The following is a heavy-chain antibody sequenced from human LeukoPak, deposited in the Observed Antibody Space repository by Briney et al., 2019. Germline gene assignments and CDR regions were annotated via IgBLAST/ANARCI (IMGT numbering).Heavy chain of an antibody. V-gene: IGHV3-74*01. D-gene: IGHD5-18*01. CDR3: AKDRWIQLWLRYYYYMDV. Sequence: GGSLRLSCAASGFTFSNYWMHWVRQAPGKGLEWVSLIKNDGSGAFYADSVKGRFTISRDNAKSTVYLQMNSLSAEDMAVYYCAKDRWIQLWLRYYYYMDVWGKGTTVTVSS. J-gene: IGHJ6*03. CDR2: IKNDGSGA. CDR1: GFTFSNYW.